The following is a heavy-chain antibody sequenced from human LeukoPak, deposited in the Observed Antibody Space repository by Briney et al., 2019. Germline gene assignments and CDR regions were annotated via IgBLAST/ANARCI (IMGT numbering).Heavy chain of an antibody. CDR3: AKEVDSSGYYSDY. D-gene: IGHD3-22*01. Sequence: GGSLRLSCAASGFTFDDYAMHWVRQAPGKGLESASLISGDGGSTYYADSVKGRFTISRDNSKNSLYLQMNSLRTEDTALYYCAKEVDSSGYYSDYWGQGTLVTVSS. V-gene: IGHV3-43*02. CDR1: GFTFDDYA. J-gene: IGHJ4*02. CDR2: ISGDGGST.